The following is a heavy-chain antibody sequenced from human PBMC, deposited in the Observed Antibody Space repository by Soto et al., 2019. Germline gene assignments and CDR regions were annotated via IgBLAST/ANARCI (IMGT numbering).Heavy chain of an antibody. J-gene: IGHJ4*02. Sequence: GASVKVSCKASGGTFSSYAISWVRQAPGQGLEWMGGIIPIFGTANYAQKFQGRVTITADESTSTAYMELSSLGSEDTAVYYCARDPSSGWYGLDFDYWGQGTLVTVSS. D-gene: IGHD6-19*01. CDR1: GGTFSSYA. V-gene: IGHV1-69*13. CDR2: IIPIFGTA. CDR3: ARDPSSGWYGLDFDY.